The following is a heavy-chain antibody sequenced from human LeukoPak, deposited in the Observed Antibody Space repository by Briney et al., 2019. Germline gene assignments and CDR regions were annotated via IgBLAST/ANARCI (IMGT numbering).Heavy chain of an antibody. D-gene: IGHD5-18*01. CDR3: AREAETYSSGFYYDQ. CDR2: IYGSGGS. Sequence: SDTLSLTRNVSGDSFSNYYWSWIRQPAGRGLEWIGRIYGSGGSNYNPSLKSRVSISVDKSKNRFSLNLTSVTAADTAVYYCAREAETYSSGFYYDQWGQGTLVTVSS. V-gene: IGHV4-4*07. J-gene: IGHJ4*02. CDR1: GDSFSNYY.